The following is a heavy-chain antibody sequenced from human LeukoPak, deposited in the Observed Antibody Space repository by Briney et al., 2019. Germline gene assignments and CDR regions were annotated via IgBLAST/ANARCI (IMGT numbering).Heavy chain of an antibody. CDR2: IIPIFGTA. Sequence: SVKVSCKASGGTFSSYAISWVRQAPGQGLEWMGGIIPIFGTANYAQKFQGRVTITADESTSTAYMELSSLRSEDTAVYYCARASLVGATVYYYYMDVWGKGTTVTVSS. V-gene: IGHV1-69*13. D-gene: IGHD1-26*01. CDR1: GGTFSSYA. CDR3: ARASLVGATVYYYYMDV. J-gene: IGHJ6*03.